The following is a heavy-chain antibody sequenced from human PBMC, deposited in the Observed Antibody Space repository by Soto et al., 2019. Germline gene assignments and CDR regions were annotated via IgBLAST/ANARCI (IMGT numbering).Heavy chain of an antibody. CDR2: IYYSGST. V-gene: IGHV4-59*01. J-gene: IGHJ2*01. D-gene: IGHD3-22*01. CDR1: GGSISSYY. CDR3: ARVRDSSGYYSRYFGL. Sequence: QVQLQESGPGLVKPSETLSLTCTVSGGSISSYYWSWIRQPPGKGLEWIGYIYYSGSTNYNPSLKSRVTISVDTSKNQFPLKLSSVAAADTAVYYCARVRDSSGYYSRYFGLWGRGTLVPVSS.